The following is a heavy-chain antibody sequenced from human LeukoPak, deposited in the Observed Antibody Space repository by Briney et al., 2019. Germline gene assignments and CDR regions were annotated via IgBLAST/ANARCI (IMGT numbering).Heavy chain of an antibody. J-gene: IGHJ4*02. CDR1: GGSIRSSKYY. Sequence: SETLSLTCSVSGGSIRSSKYYWGWIRQPPGKGLGWIGNIYYTGRTSFNPSLKSRVSISVDTSKNQFSLKLDSVTAADTGVYHCVRASGWSTSIFDSWGQGTLVSVSS. CDR3: VRASGWSTSIFDS. CDR2: IYYTGRT. D-gene: IGHD6-19*01. V-gene: IGHV4-39*01.